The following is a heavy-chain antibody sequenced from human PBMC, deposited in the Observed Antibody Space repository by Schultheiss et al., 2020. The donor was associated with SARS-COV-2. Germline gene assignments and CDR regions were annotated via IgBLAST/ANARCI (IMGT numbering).Heavy chain of an antibody. CDR2: ISSSSTI. D-gene: IGHD6-19*01. CDR3: ARDSAVAGILPPDY. CDR1: GFTFSSYA. V-gene: IGHV3-69-1*01. J-gene: IGHJ4*02. Sequence: GGSLRLSCAASGFTFSSYAMSWVRQAPGKGLEWVSSISSSSTIYYADSVKGRFTISRDNAKNSLYLQMNSLRAEDTAVYYCARDSAVAGILPPDYWGQGTLVTVSS.